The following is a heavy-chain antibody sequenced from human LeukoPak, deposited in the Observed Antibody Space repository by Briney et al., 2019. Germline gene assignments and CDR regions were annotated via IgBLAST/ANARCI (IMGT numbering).Heavy chain of an antibody. CDR2: IYNSGST. CDR1: GRSISSYY. Sequence: SETLSLTCTVSGRSISSYYWTWIRQPPGKGLEWIGYIYNSGSTKYNPSLKSRLSISVDPSKNQFSLRLSSVTAADTAVYYCARLDRSGGASHAIDYWGQGTLVTVSS. CDR3: ARLDRSGGASHAIDY. D-gene: IGHD3-10*01. V-gene: IGHV4-59*08. J-gene: IGHJ4*02.